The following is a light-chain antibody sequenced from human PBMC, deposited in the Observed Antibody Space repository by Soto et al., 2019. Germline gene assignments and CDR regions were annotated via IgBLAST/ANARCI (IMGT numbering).Light chain of an antibody. CDR2: DVN. Sequence: QSVLTQPASVSGSPGQSITISCTGTSSDVGLYNYVSLYQQHPCKAPKLMIYDVNNRPSGVSNRFSGSKSGNTASLTISGLQAEDEADYYCKSYTSSSTYVFGTGTKVTVL. CDR1: SSDVGLYNY. J-gene: IGLJ1*01. V-gene: IGLV2-14*01. CDR3: KSYTSSSTYV.